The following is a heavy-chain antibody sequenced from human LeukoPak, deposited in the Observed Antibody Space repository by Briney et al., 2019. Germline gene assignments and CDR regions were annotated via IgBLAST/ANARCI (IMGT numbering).Heavy chain of an antibody. CDR3: ARAGTAFKKYYYDSSGYREYFQH. CDR2: IIPIFGTA. Sequence: ASVKVSCKASRGTFSSYAISWVRQAPGQGLEWMGRIIPIFGTANYAQKFQGRVTITTDESTSTAYMELSSLRSEDTAVYYCARAGTAFKKYYYDSSGYREYFQHWGQGTLVTVSS. V-gene: IGHV1-69*05. J-gene: IGHJ1*01. CDR1: RGTFSSYA. D-gene: IGHD3-22*01.